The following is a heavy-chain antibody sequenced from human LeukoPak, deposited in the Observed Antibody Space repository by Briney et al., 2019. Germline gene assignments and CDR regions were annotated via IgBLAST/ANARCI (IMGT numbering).Heavy chain of an antibody. J-gene: IGHJ4*02. D-gene: IGHD2-15*01. CDR3: ARAFPILGYCSGGSCLPFDY. Sequence: SETLSLTCAVYGGSFSGYYWSWIRQPPGKGLEWIGEINHSGSTNYNPSLKSRVTISVDTSKNQFSLKLSSVTAADTAVHYCARAFPILGYCSGGSCLPFDYWGQGTLVTVSS. CDR2: INHSGST. V-gene: IGHV4-34*01. CDR1: GGSFSGYY.